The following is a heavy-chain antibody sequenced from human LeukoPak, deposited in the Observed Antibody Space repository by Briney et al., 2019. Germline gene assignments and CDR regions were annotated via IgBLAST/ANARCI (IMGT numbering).Heavy chain of an antibody. CDR3: ARRHIATLTFDI. Sequence: GASVKVSCKASGYTFTGYYMHWVRQAPGQGLEWMGWVNPNSGGTNYAQKFQGRVTMTRDTSINTAYMELSRLRSDDTAVYYCARRHIATLTFDIWGQGTMVTVSS. CDR1: GYTFTGYY. D-gene: IGHD6-6*01. CDR2: VNPNSGGT. J-gene: IGHJ3*02. V-gene: IGHV1-2*02.